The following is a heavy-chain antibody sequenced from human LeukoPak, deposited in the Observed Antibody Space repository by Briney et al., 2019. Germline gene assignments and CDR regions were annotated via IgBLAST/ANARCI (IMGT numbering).Heavy chain of an antibody. D-gene: IGHD5-18*01. V-gene: IGHV1-2*06. CDR1: GYSFTGYY. CDR2: INPNSGGP. J-gene: IGHJ4*02. CDR3: VRGYSYGFYFDY. Sequence: SVKVSCKTSGYSFTGYYIHWVRQAPGQGLEWMGRINPNSGGPNYGQKFQDTVTMTRDTSISTAYLELSNLRSDDTAAYYCVRGYSYGFYFDYWGQGSLVTVSS.